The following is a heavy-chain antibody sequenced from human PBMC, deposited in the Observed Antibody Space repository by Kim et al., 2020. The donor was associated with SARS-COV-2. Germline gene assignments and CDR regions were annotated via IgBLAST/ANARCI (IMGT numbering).Heavy chain of an antibody. D-gene: IGHD3-10*01. V-gene: IGHV3-23*01. J-gene: IGHJ4*02. Sequence: GGSLRLSCAASGFTFSSYAMSWVRQAPGKGLEWVSAISGSGGSTYYADSGKGRFTISRDNSKNTLYLQMNSLRAEDTAVYYCAKDFGIYGSGSKFDYWGQGTLVTVSS. CDR1: GFTFSSYA. CDR2: ISGSGGST. CDR3: AKDFGIYGSGSKFDY.